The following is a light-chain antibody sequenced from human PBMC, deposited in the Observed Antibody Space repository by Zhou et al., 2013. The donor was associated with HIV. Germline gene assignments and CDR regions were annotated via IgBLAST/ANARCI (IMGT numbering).Light chain of an antibody. CDR3: QQYNKWPRT. CDR2: DTS. CDR1: QSVSSN. Sequence: EIVMTQSPATLSVSPGERATLSCRASQSVSSNLAWYQQKPGQAPRLLIYDTSTRATGSPARFSGSGSGTDSTLTISSMQSEDFAVYYCQQYNKWPRTFGQGTKVEIE. V-gene: IGKV3-15*01. J-gene: IGKJ1*01.